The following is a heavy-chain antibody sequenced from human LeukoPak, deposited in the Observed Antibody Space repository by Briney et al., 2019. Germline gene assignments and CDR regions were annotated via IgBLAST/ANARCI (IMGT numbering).Heavy chain of an antibody. V-gene: IGHV3-15*01. Sequence: GGSLRLSCGASGCTFSNIWMSWVRQAPGKGLEWVGRIKSKKDGETIDYAAPAKGRFSISRDDSINTLYLQMNSLKTEDTAVYYCATGAPSGGGYFDYWGQGTLVTVSS. CDR3: ATGAPSGGGYFDY. CDR1: GCTFSNIW. CDR2: IKSKKDGETI. J-gene: IGHJ4*02. D-gene: IGHD2-15*01.